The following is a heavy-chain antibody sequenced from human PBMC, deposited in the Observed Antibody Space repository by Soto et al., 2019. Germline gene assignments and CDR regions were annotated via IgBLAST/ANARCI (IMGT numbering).Heavy chain of an antibody. CDR3: TRDPNGDYIGAFDF. Sequence: EVQVLESGGGSIQPGGSLSLSCTTSKFIFSTYAITWVRQAPGEGLEWVSSIRRSGDGTSYADSVRGRFTISRDNSKNTLYLRMKSLRVEDTAVYYCTRDPNGDYIGAFDFWGQGMLVTVSS. V-gene: IGHV3-23*01. CDR2: IRRSGDGT. CDR1: KFIFSTYA. D-gene: IGHD4-17*01. J-gene: IGHJ3*01.